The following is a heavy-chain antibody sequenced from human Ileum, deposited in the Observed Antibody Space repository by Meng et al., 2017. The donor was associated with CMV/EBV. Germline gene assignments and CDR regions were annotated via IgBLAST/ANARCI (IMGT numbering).Heavy chain of an antibody. J-gene: IGHJ4*02. CDR3: ARDHWGSLDY. CDR1: GASVTTSHYQ. V-gene: IGHV4-61*01. D-gene: IGHD7-27*01. CDR2: AST. Sequence: QVQLQESGPGLVSPSATLSLICTVSGASVTTSHYQWGWIRQPPGKGLEWIGYASTNYNPSLKSRLTISLDTSKNQVSLKLTSVTAADTAVYYCARDHWGSLDYWGQGILVTVSS.